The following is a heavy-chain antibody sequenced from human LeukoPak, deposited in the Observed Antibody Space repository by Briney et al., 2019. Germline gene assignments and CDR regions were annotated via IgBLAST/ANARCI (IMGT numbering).Heavy chain of an antibody. V-gene: IGHV4-34*01. J-gene: IGHJ6*03. D-gene: IGHD4-17*01. CDR2: INHSGST. CDR3: ARGFTVTLYSYYYYMDV. Sequence: PSETLSLTCAVYGGSFSGYYWSWIRQPPGKGLEWIGEINHSGSTNYNPSLKSRVTISVDTSKNQFSLKLSSVTAADTAVYYCARGFTVTLYSYYYYMDVWGKGTTVTVSS. CDR1: GGSFSGYY.